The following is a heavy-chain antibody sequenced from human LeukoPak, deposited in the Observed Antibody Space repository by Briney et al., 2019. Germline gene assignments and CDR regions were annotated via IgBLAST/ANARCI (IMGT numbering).Heavy chain of an antibody. J-gene: IGHJ6*02. CDR2: NVVGSGNT. V-gene: IGHV1-58*02. CDR1: GFTFTSSA. D-gene: IGHD3-9*01. Sequence: SVKVSCKASGFTFTSSAMQWVRQARGQRLEWIGWNVVGSGNTNYAQKFQERVTITRDMSTSTAYMELSSLRSEDTAVYYCAATRYDILTGYYPDYGMDVWGQGTTVTVSS. CDR3: AATRYDILTGYYPDYGMDV.